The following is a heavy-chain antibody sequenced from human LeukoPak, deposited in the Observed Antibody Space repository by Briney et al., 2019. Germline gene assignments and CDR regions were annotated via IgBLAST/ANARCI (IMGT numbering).Heavy chain of an antibody. D-gene: IGHD6-6*01. CDR1: GYAFTDYY. CDR3: AREYKQLVGYAFDI. Sequence: ASVKVSCKASGYAFTDYYMHWVRQAPGQGLEWMGRINPNSASTNYAQKFQGRVTMTRDTSIGTAYMDLSRLRSDDTALYYRAREYKQLVGYAFDIWGQGTMVTVSS. CDR2: INPNSAST. V-gene: IGHV1-2*06. J-gene: IGHJ3*02.